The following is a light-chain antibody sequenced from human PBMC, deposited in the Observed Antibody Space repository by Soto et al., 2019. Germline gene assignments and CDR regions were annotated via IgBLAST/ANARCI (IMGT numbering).Light chain of an antibody. V-gene: IGKV1-39*01. Sequence: DIPMTQSPSSLSASVGDRVTITCRASQSISTYLNWFQQKPGRAPKLLIYLTSTLQSGVPSRFSGSGSGTDFTLTFSSLQPEDFATYYCQQSFTTPWTFGQGTKVDVK. CDR2: LTS. J-gene: IGKJ1*01. CDR1: QSISTY. CDR3: QQSFTTPWT.